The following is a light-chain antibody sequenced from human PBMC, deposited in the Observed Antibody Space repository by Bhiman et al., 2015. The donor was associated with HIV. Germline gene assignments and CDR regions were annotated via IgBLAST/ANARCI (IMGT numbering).Light chain of an antibody. CDR1: KLGDKY. J-gene: IGLJ1*01. Sequence: SYELTQPPSVSVSPGQTASITCSGDKLGDKYVCWYQQKPGQSPVLVMYQDNKRPSGIPERFSGSNSGNTATLTVSGTQAMDEADYYCQAWDSSTASRVFGTGTKVTVL. CDR3: QAWDSSTASRV. V-gene: IGLV3-1*01. CDR2: QDN.